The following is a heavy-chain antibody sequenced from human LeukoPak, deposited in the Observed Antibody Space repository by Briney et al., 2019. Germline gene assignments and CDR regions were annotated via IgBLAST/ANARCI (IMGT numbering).Heavy chain of an antibody. J-gene: IGHJ4*02. CDR3: ARSVDTAMASVY. CDR2: IYYSGST. Sequence: SETLSLTCTVPGGSISSSSYYWGWIRQPPGKGLEWIGSIYYSGSTYYNPSLKSRITISVNTSKNQFSLKLSSVTAADTAVYYCARSVDTAMASVYWGQGTLVTVSS. V-gene: IGHV4-39*01. CDR1: GGSISSSSYY. D-gene: IGHD5-18*01.